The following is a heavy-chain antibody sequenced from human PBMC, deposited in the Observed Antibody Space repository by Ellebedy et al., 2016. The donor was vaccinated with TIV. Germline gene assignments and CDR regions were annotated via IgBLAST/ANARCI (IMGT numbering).Heavy chain of an antibody. CDR3: AREVYSSIWYDC. Sequence: PGGSLRLSCTASGFTVSSNYMNWVRQAPGKGLEWVSVIYSGGNTYYADSVKGRFTISRDNSKNTVYLQMNSLRAEDTAVYYCAREVYSSIWYDCWGQGTLVTVSS. J-gene: IGHJ5*01. V-gene: IGHV3-53*01. D-gene: IGHD4-11*01. CDR1: GFTVSSNY. CDR2: IYSGGNT.